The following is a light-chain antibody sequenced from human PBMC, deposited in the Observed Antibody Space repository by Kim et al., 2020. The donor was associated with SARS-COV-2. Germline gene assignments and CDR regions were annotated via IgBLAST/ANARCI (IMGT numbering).Light chain of an antibody. CDR1: KSVSSSY. V-gene: IGKV3-20*01. Sequence: SPGERATLSCRASKSVSSSYLAWYQQKPGQPPRLLIYGVSSRATGIPDRFSGSGSGTDFTLTISRLEPEDFAVYYCQQYDSSPTFGQGTKVDIK. J-gene: IGKJ1*01. CDR2: GVS. CDR3: QQYDSSPT.